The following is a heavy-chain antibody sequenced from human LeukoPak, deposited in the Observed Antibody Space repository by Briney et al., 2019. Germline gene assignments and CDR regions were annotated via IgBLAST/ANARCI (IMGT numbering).Heavy chain of an antibody. J-gene: IGHJ4*02. V-gene: IGHV3-23*01. Sequence: GGPLRLSCAASGFTFSSYAMSWVRQAPGKGLEWVSAISGSGGSTYYADSVKGRFTISRDNSKNTLYLQMNSLRAEDTAVYYCAKAPVLLWFGELSPGFYFDYWGQGTLVTVSS. CDR3: AKAPVLLWFGELSPGFYFDY. D-gene: IGHD3-10*01. CDR1: GFTFSSYA. CDR2: ISGSGGST.